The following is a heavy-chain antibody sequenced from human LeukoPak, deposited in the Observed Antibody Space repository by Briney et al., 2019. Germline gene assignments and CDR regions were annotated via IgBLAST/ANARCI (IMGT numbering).Heavy chain of an antibody. D-gene: IGHD3-10*01. V-gene: IGHV3-33*01. CDR1: GFTFSSYG. CDR2: IWYDGSNK. CDR3: ASGITMVRGPTDYYGMDV. Sequence: GRSLRLSCAASGFTFSSYGMHWVRQAPGKGLEGVAVIWYDGSNKYYADSVKGRFTISRDNSKNTLYLQMNSLRAEDTAVYYCASGITMVRGPTDYYGMDVWGKGTTVTVSS. J-gene: IGHJ6*04.